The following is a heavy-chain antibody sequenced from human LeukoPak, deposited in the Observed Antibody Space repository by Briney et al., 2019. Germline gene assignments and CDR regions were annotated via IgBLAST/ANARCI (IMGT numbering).Heavy chain of an antibody. V-gene: IGHV3-23*01. CDR2: ISGSGGST. D-gene: IGHD3-3*01. Sequence: PGGSLRLSCAASGFTFSSYAMSWVRQAPGKGLEWVSAISGSGGSTYYADSVKGRFTISRDNSKNTLYLQMNSLRAEDTAVYYCAKVGYDFWSGYFYGMDVWGQGTTVTVSS. CDR1: GFTFSSYA. J-gene: IGHJ6*02. CDR3: AKVGYDFWSGYFYGMDV.